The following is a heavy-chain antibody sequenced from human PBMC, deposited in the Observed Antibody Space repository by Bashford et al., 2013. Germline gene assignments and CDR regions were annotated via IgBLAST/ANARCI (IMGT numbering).Heavy chain of an antibody. D-gene: IGHD3-9*01. CDR2: IYPGDSDT. CDR3: ARQIYFDWLSMDV. V-gene: IGHV5-51*01. Sequence: WVRQMPGKGLEWMGIIYPGDSDTRYSPSFQGQVTISADKSISTAYLQWSSLKASDTAMYYCARQIYFDWLSMDVWGQGTTVTVSS. J-gene: IGHJ6*02.